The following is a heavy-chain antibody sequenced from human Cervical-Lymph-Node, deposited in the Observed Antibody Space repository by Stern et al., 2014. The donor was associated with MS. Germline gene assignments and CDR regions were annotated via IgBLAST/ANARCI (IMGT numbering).Heavy chain of an antibody. D-gene: IGHD1-1*01. Sequence: VKLVESGAEVKKPGSSVKVSCTASGDTFINFGISWVRQAPGQGLEWMGGFIPLFGTTEYVEKFQGRLTINADESATTVYMELSSLRSEDTAVYYCARDNDDNGMDVWGQGTTVIVSS. CDR2: FIPLFGTT. CDR1: GDTFINFG. CDR3: ARDNDDNGMDV. V-gene: IGHV1-69*01. J-gene: IGHJ6*02.